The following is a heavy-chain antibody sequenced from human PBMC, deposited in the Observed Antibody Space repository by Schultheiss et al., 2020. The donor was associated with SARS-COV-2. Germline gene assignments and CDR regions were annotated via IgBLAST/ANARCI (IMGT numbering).Heavy chain of an antibody. D-gene: IGHD6-13*01. Sequence: SQTLSLTCTVSGGSISSGGYSWSWIRQPPGKGLEWIGRIYTSGSTNYNPSLKSRVTMSVDTSKNQFSLKLSSVTAADTAVYYCARRGRAAGTVVDYWGQGTLVTVSS. CDR1: GGSISSGGYS. V-gene: IGHV4-61*02. CDR3: ARRGRAAGTVVDY. CDR2: IYTSGST. J-gene: IGHJ4*02.